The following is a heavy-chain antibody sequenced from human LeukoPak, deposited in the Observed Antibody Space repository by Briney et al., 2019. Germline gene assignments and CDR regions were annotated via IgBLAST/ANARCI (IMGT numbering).Heavy chain of an antibody. CDR3: ARVRDGSGSYKFDY. D-gene: IGHD3-10*01. J-gene: IGHJ4*02. V-gene: IGHV4-59*01. CDR1: GGSTSSYY. CDR2: IYYSGST. Sequence: SETLSPTCTVSGGSTSSYYWSWIRQPPGKGLEGIGYIYYSGSTNYNPSLKSRVTISVDTSKNQFSLKLSSVTAADTAVYYCARVRDGSGSYKFDYWGQGTLVTVSS.